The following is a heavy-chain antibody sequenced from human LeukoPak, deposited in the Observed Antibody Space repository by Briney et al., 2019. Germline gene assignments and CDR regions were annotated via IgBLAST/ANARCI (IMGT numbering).Heavy chain of an antibody. J-gene: IGHJ4*02. CDR1: AGSISSYY. Sequence: SETLSLTCTVSAGSISSYYWSWVRQPPGRGLEWIGHIYYSGSTNYNPSLKSRVTISVDTSKNLFSLKLGSVTAADTAVYYCARRGSGSYSPFDYWGQGTLVTVSS. V-gene: IGHV4-59*08. D-gene: IGHD3-10*01. CDR2: IYYSGST. CDR3: ARRGSGSYSPFDY.